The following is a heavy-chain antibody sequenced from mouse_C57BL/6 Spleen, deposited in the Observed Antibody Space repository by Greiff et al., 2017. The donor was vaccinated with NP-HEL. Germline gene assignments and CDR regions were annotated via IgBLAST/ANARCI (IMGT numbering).Heavy chain of an antibody. D-gene: IGHD2-5*01. CDR1: GYTFTSYW. V-gene: IGHV1-64*01. J-gene: IGHJ4*01. Sequence: QVQLQQSGAELVKPGASVKLSCKASGYTFTSYWMHWVKQRPGQGLEWIGMIHPNSGSTNYNEKFKSKATLTVDKSSSTAYMQLSSLTSEDSAVYYCARRGYSNYVRAMDYWGQGTSVTVSS. CDR2: IHPNSGST. CDR3: ARRGYSNYVRAMDY.